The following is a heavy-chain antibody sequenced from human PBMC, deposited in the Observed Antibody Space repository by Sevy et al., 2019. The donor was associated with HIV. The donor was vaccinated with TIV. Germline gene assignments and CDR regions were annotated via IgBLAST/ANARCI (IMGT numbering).Heavy chain of an antibody. J-gene: IGHJ4*02. CDR3: ARGKHVSDYYGSFDY. D-gene: IGHD4-17*01. CDR2: IYIGGTT. Sequence: GGSLRLSCAASGFTVSSNFMSWVRQAPGKGLEWVSVIYIGGTTYYADSVKGRFTISRDNSKNTVYLQMNSLRAEDMAVYYCARGKHVSDYYGSFDYWGQGTLVTVSS. V-gene: IGHV3-53*01. CDR1: GFTVSSNF.